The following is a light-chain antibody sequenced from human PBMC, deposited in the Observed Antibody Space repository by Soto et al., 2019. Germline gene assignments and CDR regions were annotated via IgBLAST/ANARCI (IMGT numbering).Light chain of an antibody. CDR1: HNIDRW. J-gene: IGKJ1*01. CDR3: LQVANFPRT. CDR2: DAS. V-gene: IGKV1-5*01. Sequence: QMTQSPSTLSASVGDRVTITCRASHNIDRWLAWYQQKPGMAPKLLISDASTLESGVPSRFSGSGSGTEFTLTISMLGPEDFATYYCLQVANFPRTFGQGTKVDI.